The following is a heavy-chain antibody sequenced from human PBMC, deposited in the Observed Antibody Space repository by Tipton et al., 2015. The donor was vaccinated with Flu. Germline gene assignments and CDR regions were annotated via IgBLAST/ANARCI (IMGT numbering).Heavy chain of an antibody. J-gene: IGHJ3*02. CDR1: GASIGRYY. CDR3: ARFWDVSDGFDI. CDR2: VYPSGST. Sequence: TLSLTCTVSGASIGRYYWTWIRQPAGKGLEWIGRVYPSGSTTYNPSLKSRVTLSIDTPSSRFSLKLTSVTAADTAVYYCARFWDVSDGFDIWGRGTLVTVSS. D-gene: IGHD3-16*01. V-gene: IGHV4-4*07.